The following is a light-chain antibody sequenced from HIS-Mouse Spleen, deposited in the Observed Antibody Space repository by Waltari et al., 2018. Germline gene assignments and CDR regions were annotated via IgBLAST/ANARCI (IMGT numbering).Light chain of an antibody. CDR2: DAS. CDR3: QQFNSYLALT. J-gene: IGKJ4*01. V-gene: IGKV1-13*02. CDR1: QGISSA. Sequence: AIQLTQSPSSLSASVGDRVTITCRASQGISSALAWYQQKPGKAPKHLIYDASSLESGLPSRFSGSGSGTDFTITISSLQPEDFATYYCQQFNSYLALTFGGGTKVEIK.